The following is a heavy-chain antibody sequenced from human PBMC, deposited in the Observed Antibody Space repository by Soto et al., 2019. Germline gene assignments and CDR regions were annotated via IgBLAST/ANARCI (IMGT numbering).Heavy chain of an antibody. J-gene: IGHJ5*02. V-gene: IGHV1-2*02. D-gene: IGHD3-3*01. CDR3: ARGGGTILAPLP. Sequence: ASVKVSCKASGYTFTGYFMHWVRQAPGQGLEWMGWINPNSGATKYAQKFQGRVTLSRDTSISTAYMELSGLRSDDTAVYYCARGGGTILAPLPWGQGTLVTVSS. CDR1: GYTFTGYF. CDR2: INPNSGAT.